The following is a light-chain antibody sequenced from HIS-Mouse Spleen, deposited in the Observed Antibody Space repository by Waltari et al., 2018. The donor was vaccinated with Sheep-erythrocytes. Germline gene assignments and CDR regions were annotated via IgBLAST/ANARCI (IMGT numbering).Light chain of an antibody. J-gene: IGLJ3*02. CDR1: RTDVGGYNL. Sequence: QSALTQPPSPSGSPGQSVTLSCTGTRTDVGGYNLVSWYQQHPGKAPKLMIYEVSKRPSGVPDRFSGSKSGNTASLTVSGLQAEDEADYYCSSYAGSNNWVFGGGTKLTVL. CDR3: SSYAGSNNWV. V-gene: IGLV2-8*01. CDR2: EVS.